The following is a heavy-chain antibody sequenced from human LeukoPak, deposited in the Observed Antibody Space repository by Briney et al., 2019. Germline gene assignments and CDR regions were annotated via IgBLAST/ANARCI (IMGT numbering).Heavy chain of an antibody. CDR1: GGSLSSSSYY. V-gene: IGHV4-39*07. D-gene: IGHD1-26*01. J-gene: IGHJ4*02. Sequence: SETLSLTCTVSGGSLSSSSYYWGWIRQPPGKGLEWIGSIYYSGSTYYNPSLKSRVTISVDTSKNQFSLKLSSVTAADTAVYYCAASIVGATTPPDYWGQGTLVTVSS. CDR2: IYYSGST. CDR3: AASIVGATTPPDY.